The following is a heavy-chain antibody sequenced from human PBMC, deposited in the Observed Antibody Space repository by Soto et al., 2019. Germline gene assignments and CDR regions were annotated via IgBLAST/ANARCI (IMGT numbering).Heavy chain of an antibody. V-gene: IGHV3-23*01. Sequence: PGGSLRLSCAASGFTFCSYAVSWVRQAPGKGLEWVSAISGSGGSTYYADSVKGRFTISRDNSKNTLYLQMNSLRAEDTAVYYRAKDRGPDRNKYSSSCFGYWGQGTLVTVSS. CDR2: ISGSGGST. D-gene: IGHD6-13*01. CDR1: GFTFCSYA. CDR3: AKDRGPDRNKYSSSCFGY. J-gene: IGHJ4*02.